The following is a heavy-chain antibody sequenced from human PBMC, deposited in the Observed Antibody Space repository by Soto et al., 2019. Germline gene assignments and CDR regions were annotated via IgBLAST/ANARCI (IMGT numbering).Heavy chain of an antibody. CDR1: GDSFNDYY. Sequence: ASVKVSCKTSGDSFNDYYIHWVRQAPGQGLEWMGWINPNGGVTKYAQKFRGRVTVTRDTSIRTVYMELSSLRSDDTTVYYCARESGGATATLDYYYFYMDVWGKGTTVTVSS. V-gene: IGHV1-2*02. CDR2: INPNGGVT. CDR3: ARESGGATATLDYYYFYMDV. D-gene: IGHD5-12*01. J-gene: IGHJ6*03.